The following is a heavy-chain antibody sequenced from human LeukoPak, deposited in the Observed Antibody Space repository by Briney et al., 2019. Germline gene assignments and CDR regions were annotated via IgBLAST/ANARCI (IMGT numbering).Heavy chain of an antibody. D-gene: IGHD6-6*01. J-gene: IGHJ4*02. CDR1: GGSISSGYYY. V-gene: IGHV4-30-4*01. Sequence: SQTLSLTCTVSGGSISSGYYYWSWIRQPPGKGLEYIGYIYYGGTYYNPSLKSRVTISVDTSKNQFSLKLSSVAAADTAVYYCARGTWSSSIDYWGQGTLVTVSS. CDR2: IYYGGT. CDR3: ARGTWSSSIDY.